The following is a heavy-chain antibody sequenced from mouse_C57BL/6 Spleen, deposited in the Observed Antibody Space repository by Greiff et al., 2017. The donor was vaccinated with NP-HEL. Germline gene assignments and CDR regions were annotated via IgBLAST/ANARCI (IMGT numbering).Heavy chain of an antibody. V-gene: IGHV1-19*01. Sequence: VQLQQSGPVLVKPGASVKMSCKASGYTFTDYYMNWVKQSHGKSLEWIGVINPYNGGTSYNQKFKGKATLTVDKSSSTAYMELNSLTSEDSAVYYCAREPGFAAYWGQGTLVTVSA. CDR1: GYTFTDYY. CDR3: AREPGFAAY. D-gene: IGHD1-2*01. J-gene: IGHJ3*01. CDR2: INPYNGGT.